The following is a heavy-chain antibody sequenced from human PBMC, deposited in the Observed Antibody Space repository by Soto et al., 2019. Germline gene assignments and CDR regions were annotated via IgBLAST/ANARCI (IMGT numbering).Heavy chain of an antibody. V-gene: IGHV3-48*01. CDR2: ISSSSSTI. J-gene: IGHJ4*02. CDR3: ARDFPGQWLAPFDY. D-gene: IGHD6-19*01. CDR1: GFTFSSYS. Sequence: EVQLVESGGGLVQPGGSLRLSCAASGFTFSSYSMNWVRQAPGKGLEWVSYISSSSSTIYYADSVKGRFTISRDNAKNSLYLQMNSLRAEDTAVYYCARDFPGQWLAPFDYWGQGTLVTVSS.